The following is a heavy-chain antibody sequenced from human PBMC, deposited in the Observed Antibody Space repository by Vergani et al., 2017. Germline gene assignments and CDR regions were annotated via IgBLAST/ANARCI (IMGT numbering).Heavy chain of an antibody. V-gene: IGHV3-30*02. CDR3: AKDAGQLIRCFDY. J-gene: IGHJ4*02. D-gene: IGHD6-13*01. CDR1: GFTFSNYG. Sequence: QVQLVESGGGVVQPGGSLRLSCAASGFTFSNYGMHWVRQAPGKGLEWVAFLRYDASNEYYADSVRGRFTISRGISKNTLYLQMNSLRPEDTALYYCAKDAGQLIRCFDYWGQGTLVTVSS. CDR2: LRYDASNE.